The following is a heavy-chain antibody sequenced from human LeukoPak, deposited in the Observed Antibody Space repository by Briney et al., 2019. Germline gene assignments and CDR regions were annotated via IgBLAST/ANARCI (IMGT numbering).Heavy chain of an antibody. D-gene: IGHD6-6*01. V-gene: IGHV3-48*03. Sequence: GGSLRLSCAASGFTFSRYEMNWVRQAPGKGLEWVSYISSSGSTIYYADSVKGRFTISRDNAKNSLYLQMNSLRAEDTAVYYCARLSSSHAFDIWGQGTMVTVSS. CDR2: ISSSGSTI. CDR1: GFTFSRYE. J-gene: IGHJ3*02. CDR3: ARLSSSHAFDI.